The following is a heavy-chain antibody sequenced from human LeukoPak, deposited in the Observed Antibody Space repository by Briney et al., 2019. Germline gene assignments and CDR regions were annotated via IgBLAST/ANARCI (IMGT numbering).Heavy chain of an antibody. CDR3: ARESYGDYGGKPYDY. D-gene: IGHD4-17*01. J-gene: IGHJ4*02. V-gene: IGHV1-2*02. CDR2: INPNSGGA. CDR1: GYTFTSYG. Sequence: GASVKVSCKTSGYTFTSYGISWVRQAPGQGLEWMGWINPNSGGANYAQKFQGRVTMTRDTSISTAYMELSRLRSDDTAVYYCARESYGDYGGKPYDYWGQGTLVTVSS.